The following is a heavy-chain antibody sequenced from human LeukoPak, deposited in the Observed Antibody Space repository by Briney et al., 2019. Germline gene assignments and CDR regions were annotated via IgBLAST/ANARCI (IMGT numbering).Heavy chain of an antibody. J-gene: IGHJ4*02. CDR3: EKVPNYYGSGSYTEYYFDY. D-gene: IGHD3-10*01. Sequence: GRSLRLSCAASGFTFSSYGMHWVRQAPGKGLEWVAVISYDVSNKYYADSVKGRFTISRDNSNNTLYLQMNSLRAEDTAVYYCEKVPNYYGSGSYTEYYFDYWGQGTLVTVSS. CDR1: GFTFSSYG. V-gene: IGHV3-30*18. CDR2: ISYDVSNK.